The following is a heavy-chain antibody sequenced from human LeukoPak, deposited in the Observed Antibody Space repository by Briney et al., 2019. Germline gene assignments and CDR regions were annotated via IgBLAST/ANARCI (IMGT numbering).Heavy chain of an antibody. V-gene: IGHV4-59*08. CDR3: ARSSIAVAGI. CDR1: GGSLSSYY. CDR2: IYYSGST. J-gene: IGHJ4*02. D-gene: IGHD6-19*01. Sequence: SETLSLTCTVSGGSLSSYYWSWIRQPPGKGLEWIGYIYYSGSTNYNPSLKSRVTISVDTSKNQFSLKLSSVTAADTAVYYCARSSIAVAGIWGQGTLVTVSS.